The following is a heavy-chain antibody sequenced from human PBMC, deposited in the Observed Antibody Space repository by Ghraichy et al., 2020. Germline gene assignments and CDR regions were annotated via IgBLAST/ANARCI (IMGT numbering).Heavy chain of an antibody. V-gene: IGHV3-53*01. D-gene: IGHD5-18*01. Sequence: GESQNISCAASGFTVSSNYMSWVRQAPGKGLEWVSVIYSGGSTYYADSVKGRFTISRDNSKNTLYLQMNSLRAEDTAVYYCARGMGQLWAYFDYWGQGTLVTVSS. CDR1: GFTVSSNY. J-gene: IGHJ4*02. CDR2: IYSGGST. CDR3: ARGMGQLWAYFDY.